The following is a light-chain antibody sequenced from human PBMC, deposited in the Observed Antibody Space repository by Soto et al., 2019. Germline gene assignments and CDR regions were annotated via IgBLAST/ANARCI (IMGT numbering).Light chain of an antibody. V-gene: IGKV3-20*01. CDR3: HEYGSSTPT. CDR1: QSVTNNY. J-gene: IGKJ1*01. CDR2: GTS. Sequence: EIVLTQSPGTLSLSPGERATLSCRASQSVTNNYLAWYQRKPGQPPRLLIYGTSYRSTDIPRRLSGSGSGTDFTLTSTRLEPEYFAVYYGHEYGSSTPTFGQGTKVEIK.